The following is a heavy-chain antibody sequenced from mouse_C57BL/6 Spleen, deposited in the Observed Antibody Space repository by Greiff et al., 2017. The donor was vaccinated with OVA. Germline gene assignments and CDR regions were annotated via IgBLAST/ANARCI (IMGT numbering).Heavy chain of an antibody. J-gene: IGHJ4*01. CDR3: ARDWDAMDY. CDR2: IWTGGGT. CDR1: GFSLTSYA. V-gene: IGHV2-9-1*01. Sequence: VQRVESGPGLVAPSQSLSITCTVSGFSLTSYAISWVRQPPGKGLEWLGVIWTGGGTNYNSALKSRLSLSKDNSKSQVFVKRNSLQTDDTARYYCARDWDAMDYWGQGTSVTVPS.